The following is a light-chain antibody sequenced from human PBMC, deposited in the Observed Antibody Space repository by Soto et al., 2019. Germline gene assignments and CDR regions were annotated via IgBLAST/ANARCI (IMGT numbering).Light chain of an antibody. J-gene: IGKJ1*01. V-gene: IGKV3D-20*02. CDR2: GVS. CDR3: QQRTNSPPWT. Sequence: EIVLTQSPGTLSLSPGERATLSCRASQSVSNNYLAWYQQKPGQAPRLLIYGVSKRAPAIPPRFSGSGSGTDFTLSVSGLETEDFATYYCQQRTNSPPWTFGQGTKVDI. CDR1: QSVSNNY.